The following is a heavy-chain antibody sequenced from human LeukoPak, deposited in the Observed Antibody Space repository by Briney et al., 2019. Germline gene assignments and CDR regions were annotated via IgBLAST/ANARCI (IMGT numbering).Heavy chain of an antibody. V-gene: IGHV1-2*02. D-gene: IGHD6-19*01. CDR3: ARNERYSSGWYPSGYYYMDV. CDR2: LNPNSGGT. J-gene: IGHJ6*03. Sequence: ASVKVSCKASGYTFTGYYMHWVRQAPVQGLEWMGWLNPNSGGTNYAQKFQGRVTMTRDTSTSTAYMELSRLRSDDTAVYYCARNERYSSGWYPSGYYYMDVWGKGTTVTVSS. CDR1: GYTFTGYY.